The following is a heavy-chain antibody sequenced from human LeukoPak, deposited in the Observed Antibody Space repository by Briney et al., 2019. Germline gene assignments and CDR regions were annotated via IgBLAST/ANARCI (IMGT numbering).Heavy chain of an antibody. Sequence: GGSLRLSCAASGFTFSDYYMSWIRQAPGKGLEWISYITSSSSDTNYADSVKGRFTISRDNAKKSLHLQMNSLRAEDTAVYYCARDYDILTGYFRGGFDYWGQGTLVTVSS. CDR2: ITSSSSDT. D-gene: IGHD3-9*01. CDR3: ARDYDILTGYFRGGFDY. V-gene: IGHV3-11*05. CDR1: GFTFSDYY. J-gene: IGHJ4*02.